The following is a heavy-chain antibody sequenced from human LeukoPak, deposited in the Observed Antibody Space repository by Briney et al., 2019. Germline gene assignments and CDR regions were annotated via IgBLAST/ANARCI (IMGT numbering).Heavy chain of an antibody. J-gene: IGHJ6*02. CDR2: IIPIFGTA. D-gene: IGHD3-22*01. CDR1: GGTFSSYA. V-gene: IGHV1-69*01. Sequence: GASVKVSCKASGGTFSSYAISWVRQAPGQGLEWMGGIIPIFGTANYAQKFQGRVTITADESTSTAYMELSSLRSEDTAVYYCARAKSPDDSSGYWDYYYYSMDVWGQGTTVTVSS. CDR3: ARAKSPDDSSGYWDYYYYSMDV.